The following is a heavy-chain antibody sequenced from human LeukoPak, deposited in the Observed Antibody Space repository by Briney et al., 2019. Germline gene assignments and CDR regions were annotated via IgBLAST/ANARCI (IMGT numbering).Heavy chain of an antibody. V-gene: IGHV4-39*01. Sequence: SETLSLTCTVSGGSISSGSYYWGWIRQPPGKGLEWIGTIYYSGSTYYNPSLRSRVTISVDTSKNQFSLKLSSVTAADTAVYYCASGAYNYPYDYWGQGTLVTVSS. J-gene: IGHJ4*02. CDR3: ASGAYNYPYDY. CDR2: IYYSGST. D-gene: IGHD5-24*01. CDR1: GGSISSGSYY.